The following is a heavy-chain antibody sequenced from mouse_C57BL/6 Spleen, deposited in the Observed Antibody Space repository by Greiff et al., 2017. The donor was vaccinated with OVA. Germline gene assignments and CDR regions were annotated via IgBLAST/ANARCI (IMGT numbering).Heavy chain of an antibody. Sequence: EVQLQQSGAELVRPGASVKLSCTASGFNIKDDYMHWVKQRPEQGLEWIGWIDPENGDTEYASKFQGKATITADTSSNTAYLQLSSLTSEDTAVYYCTTSTVVAKGYFDYWGQGTTLTVSS. V-gene: IGHV14-4*01. CDR2: IDPENGDT. CDR1: GFNIKDDY. CDR3: TTSTVVAKGYFDY. D-gene: IGHD1-1*01. J-gene: IGHJ2*01.